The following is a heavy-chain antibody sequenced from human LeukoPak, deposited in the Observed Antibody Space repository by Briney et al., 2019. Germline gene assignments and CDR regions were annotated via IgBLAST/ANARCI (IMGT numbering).Heavy chain of an antibody. J-gene: IGHJ4*02. CDR2: INHSGST. V-gene: IGHV4-34*01. Sequence: PSETPSLTCAVYGGSFSGYYWSWIRQPPGKGLEWIGEINHSGSTNYNPSLKSRVTISVDTSKNQFSLKLSSVTAADTAVYYCARVHPPFDYDSSGYYFGGVDYWGQGTLVTVSS. CDR1: GGSFSGYY. CDR3: ARVHPPFDYDSSGYYFGGVDY. D-gene: IGHD3-22*01.